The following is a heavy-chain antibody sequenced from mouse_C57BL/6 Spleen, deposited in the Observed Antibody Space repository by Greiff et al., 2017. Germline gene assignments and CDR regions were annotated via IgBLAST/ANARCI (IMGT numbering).Heavy chain of an antibody. J-gene: IGHJ4*01. V-gene: IGHV2-6-1*01. CDR3: ARHDGNYHAMDY. D-gene: IGHD1-1*01. Sequence: QVQLKESGPGLVAPSQSLSITCTVSGFSLTSYGVHWVRQPPGKGLEWLVVIWSDGSKTYNSALKSRLSISKDNSKIQVFLKMNSLQTDDTAMYYCARHDGNYHAMDYWGQGTSVTVSS. CDR2: IWSDGSK. CDR1: GFSLTSYG.